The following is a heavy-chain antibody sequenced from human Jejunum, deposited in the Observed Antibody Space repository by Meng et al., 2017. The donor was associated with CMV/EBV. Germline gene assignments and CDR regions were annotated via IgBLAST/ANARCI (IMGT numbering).Heavy chain of an antibody. Sequence: SDASVFTFSDYAIHWLRQAPGKGLEWVAVIAYDGANQFYADSVKGRFTISRDNSKNTLYLQLDSLRVEDTAVYYCARDTSNSGLDYWGQGTLVTVSS. V-gene: IGHV3-30-3*01. CDR3: ARDTSNSGLDY. CDR2: IAYDGANQ. D-gene: IGHD6-19*01. J-gene: IGHJ4*02. CDR1: VFTFSDYA.